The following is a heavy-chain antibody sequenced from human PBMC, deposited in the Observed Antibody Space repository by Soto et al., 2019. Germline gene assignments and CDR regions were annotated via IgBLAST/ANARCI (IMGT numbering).Heavy chain of an antibody. CDR3: VRQTGGVATPGDDY. CDR2: MNPDSGDT. D-gene: IGHD2-15*01. V-gene: IGHV1-8*01. J-gene: IGHJ4*02. CDR1: GYPFDSFD. Sequence: QVQLVQSGAEVKKPGASVKVSCEASGYPFDSFDINWLRQAAGQGLEWMGWMNPDSGDTAVAQRFQDRIIMTTTTSTSTAYMELSRLTPDDSAVYFCVRQTGGVATPGDDYWGQGTLVTVSS.